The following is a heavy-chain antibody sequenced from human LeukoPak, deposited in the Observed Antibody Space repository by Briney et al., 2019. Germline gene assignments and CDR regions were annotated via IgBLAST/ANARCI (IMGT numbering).Heavy chain of an antibody. D-gene: IGHD3-16*01. V-gene: IGHV3-49*03. CDR3: TREDYVWGSYSPDY. CDR1: GFTFGVYA. CDR2: IRSKVYGGTT. Sequence: QPGRSESLFCTPSGFTFGVYAMSWFRQAPGRGLEWVGFIRSKVYGGTTEFSASVRGRFTISRDDSRSIAYLQMNSLKTEETAVYYCTREDYVWGSYSPDYWGQGTLVTVSS. J-gene: IGHJ4*02.